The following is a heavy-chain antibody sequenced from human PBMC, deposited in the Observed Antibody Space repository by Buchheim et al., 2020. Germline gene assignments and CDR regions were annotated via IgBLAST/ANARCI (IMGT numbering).Heavy chain of an antibody. J-gene: IGHJ4*02. CDR2: IKSKLHGGTI. V-gene: IGHV3-15*07. CDR3: ITENLGGFDH. CDR1: GVTFTEAW. Sequence: EVQLVESGGGLVEPGRSLRLSCAASGVTFTEAWMNWVRQAPGQGLEWVGRIKSKLHGGTIDYAAPVKGRFTISRDDSKSTLYLQMNSLRTEDTAVYYCITENLGGFDHWGQGTL. D-gene: IGHD1-7*01.